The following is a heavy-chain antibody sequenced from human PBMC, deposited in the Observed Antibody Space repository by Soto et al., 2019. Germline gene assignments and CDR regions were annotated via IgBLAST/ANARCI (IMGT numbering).Heavy chain of an antibody. J-gene: IGHJ1*01. CDR1: GFTFSNAW. V-gene: IGHV3-15*01. D-gene: IGHD6-19*01. CDR2: IKSKTDGGTT. CDR3: TPRNSGWYSGYFQQ. Sequence: EVQLVESGGGLVKPGGSLRLSCAASGFTFSNAWMSWVRQAPGKGLEWVGRIKSKTDGGTTDYAAPVKGRFTISRDDSKNTLYLQMNSLKTEDTAVYYCTPRNSGWYSGYFQQWGQCTLVIVSS.